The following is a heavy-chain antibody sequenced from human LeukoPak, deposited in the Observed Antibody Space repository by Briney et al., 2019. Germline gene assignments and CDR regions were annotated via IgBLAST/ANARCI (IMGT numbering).Heavy chain of an antibody. Sequence: GGSLRLSCAASGFTFSDYYMSWIRQAPGKGLEWVSYISSSGSTRYYADSVNGRFTISRDNDKNSLYMQMNSLRAEDTAVYYCARVSKGVVVTAYYFDYWGQGTLVTVSS. CDR3: ARVSKGVVVTAYYFDY. J-gene: IGHJ4*02. CDR1: GFTFSDYY. D-gene: IGHD2-21*02. CDR2: ISSSGSTR. V-gene: IGHV3-11*04.